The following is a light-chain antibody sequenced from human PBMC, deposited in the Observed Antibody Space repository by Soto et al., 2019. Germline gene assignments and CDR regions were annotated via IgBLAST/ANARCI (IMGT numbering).Light chain of an antibody. Sequence: SYELTEPPSVSVAPGRTATISCGKDNIDSRNVHWYQQQPGQAPLLVVYDNSIQPSGIPNRFSASNSGHTAPLTITSIGAGYEAAYYCQVRHNGDDHIGVFGTGTKVTGL. CDR1: NIDSRN. V-gene: IGLV3-21*02. CDR2: DNS. J-gene: IGLJ1*01. CDR3: QVRHNGDDHIGV.